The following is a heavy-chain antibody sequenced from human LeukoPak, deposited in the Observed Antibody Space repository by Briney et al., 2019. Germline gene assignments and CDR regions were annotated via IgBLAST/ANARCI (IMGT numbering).Heavy chain of an antibody. CDR1: RDSISSSSYS. D-gene: IGHD5-12*01. Sequence: SETLSLTCTVSRDSISSSSYSWDWIRQPPGKGLEWIGNIYNSANTHYNPSLKTRITMSVDTSKNQFSLKLNSVTAADTGIYYCARHSRSGYLGCENAFDIWGQGTMVTVSS. J-gene: IGHJ3*02. V-gene: IGHV4-39*01. CDR2: IYNSANT. CDR3: ARHSRSGYLGCENAFDI.